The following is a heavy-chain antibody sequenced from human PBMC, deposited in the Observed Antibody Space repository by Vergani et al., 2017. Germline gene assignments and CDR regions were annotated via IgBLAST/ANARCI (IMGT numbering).Heavy chain of an antibody. CDR3: AKWELDYHHYYDMDV. CDR2: IYWNDDK. Sequence: QITLKESAPTLVKPTQTLTLTCTFSGFSLSTSGVGVGWFRQPPGKALEWLALIYWNDDKRYSPSLKSRLTITKDTSKNQVVLTMTNMDPVDTATYYCAKWELDYHHYYDMDVWGKGTTVNVSS. J-gene: IGHJ6*03. CDR1: GFSLSTSGVG. D-gene: IGHD1-26*01. V-gene: IGHV2-5*01.